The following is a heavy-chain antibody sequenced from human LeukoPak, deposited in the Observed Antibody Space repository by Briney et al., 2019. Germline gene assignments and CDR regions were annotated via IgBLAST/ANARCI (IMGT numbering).Heavy chain of an antibody. CDR1: GGSFSGYY. Sequence: SETLSLTCAVYGGSFSGYYWSWIRKPPGKGLEWIGEINHSGSTNYNPSLKSRVTISVDTSKNQFSLTLSSVTAADTAVYYCARLPYLMSFDYWGQGTLVTVSS. D-gene: IGHD1-26*01. J-gene: IGHJ4*02. CDR3: ARLPYLMSFDY. V-gene: IGHV4-34*01. CDR2: INHSGST.